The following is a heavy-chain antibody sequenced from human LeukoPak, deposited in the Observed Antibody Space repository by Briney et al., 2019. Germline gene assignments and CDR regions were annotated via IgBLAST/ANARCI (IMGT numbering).Heavy chain of an antibody. J-gene: IGHJ5*02. Sequence: SETLSLTCTVSGGSISSSSYYWGWIRQPPGKGLEWIGSIYYSGSTYYNPSLKSRVTISVDTSKNQFSLKLSSVTAADTAVYYCARAYVMGYCSSTSCYTGFDPWGQGTLVTVSS. V-gene: IGHV4-39*07. CDR1: GGSISSSSYY. D-gene: IGHD2-2*02. CDR2: IYYSGST. CDR3: ARAYVMGYCSSTSCYTGFDP.